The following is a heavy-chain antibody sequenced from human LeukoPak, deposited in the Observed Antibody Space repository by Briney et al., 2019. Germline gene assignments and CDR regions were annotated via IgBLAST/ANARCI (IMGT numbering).Heavy chain of an antibody. D-gene: IGHD3-3*01. J-gene: IGHJ6*02. V-gene: IGHV3-23*01. Sequence: GGSLRLSCAACGFTFTLYGMRWVRQAPGKGLEWVSAISGSGVSTYYTDSVKGRFIISRDNSKNSLSLQMNILTAEDTATYYCAKGVVSGTLYYYGLDVWGQGTTVIVSS. CDR1: GFTFTLYG. CDR3: AKGVVSGTLYYYGLDV. CDR2: ISGSGVST.